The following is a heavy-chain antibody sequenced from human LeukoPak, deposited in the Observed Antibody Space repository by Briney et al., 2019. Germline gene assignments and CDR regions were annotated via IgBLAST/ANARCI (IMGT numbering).Heavy chain of an antibody. V-gene: IGHV3-23*01. Sequence: GASLRLSCVASGFTFSNSAMSWGRQAPGQGLEWVSAITGRGTNRYYAKSLKGRFTTSRDNSKNTVFLQMNSLRHEDTAIYYCVIWGDYDVLTSYYVPDYWGQGTLVTVAS. CDR2: ITGRGTNR. CDR1: GFTFSNSA. J-gene: IGHJ4*02. D-gene: IGHD3-9*01. CDR3: VIWGDYDVLTSYYVPDY.